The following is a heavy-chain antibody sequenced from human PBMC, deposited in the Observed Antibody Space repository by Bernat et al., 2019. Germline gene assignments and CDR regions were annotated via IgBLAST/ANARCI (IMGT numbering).Heavy chain of an antibody. D-gene: IGHD2-15*01. CDR1: GFTFSSYW. V-gene: IGHV3-7*02. CDR3: AIDRDVPVGWFDS. J-gene: IGHJ5*01. Sequence: EVQLVESGGGLVQPGGSLRLSCAASGFTFSSYWMSWVRQAPGKGLEWVANIKQDGSEKYYVDSVKGRFTISRDNAKNALYLQMNSLRAENTAVYYCAIDRDVPVGWFDSWGPGTLVTVSS. CDR2: IKQDGSEK.